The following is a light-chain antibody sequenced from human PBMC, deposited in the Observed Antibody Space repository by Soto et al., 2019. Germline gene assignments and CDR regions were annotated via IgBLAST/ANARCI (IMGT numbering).Light chain of an antibody. V-gene: IGLV1-44*01. Sequence: QSVLTQPPSASGTPGQRVTISCPGSSSNIGSKTVNWYQQLPGTAPKLLIYSNNQRPSGVPDRFSGSKSGTSASLAFSGLQSEDEADYYCGTWDDSLNGVVFGGGTKLTVL. CDR3: GTWDDSLNGVV. J-gene: IGLJ2*01. CDR1: SSNIGSKT. CDR2: SNN.